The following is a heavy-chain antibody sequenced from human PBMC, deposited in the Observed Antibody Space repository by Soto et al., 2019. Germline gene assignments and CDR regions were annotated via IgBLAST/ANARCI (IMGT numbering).Heavy chain of an antibody. Sequence: SETLSLTCTVSGGSISSYYWSWIRQPPGKGLEWIGYIYYSGSTNYNPSLKSRATISVDTSKNQFSLKLSSVTAADTAVYYCARVGYYYGSGSYSPGWFDPWGQGTLVTVSS. D-gene: IGHD3-10*01. CDR3: ARVGYYYGSGSYSPGWFDP. CDR2: IYYSGST. V-gene: IGHV4-59*01. CDR1: GGSISSYY. J-gene: IGHJ5*02.